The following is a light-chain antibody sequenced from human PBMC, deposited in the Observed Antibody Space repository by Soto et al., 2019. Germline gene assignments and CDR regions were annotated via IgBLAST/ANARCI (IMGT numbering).Light chain of an antibody. CDR3: RSYAGSNINYV. V-gene: IGLV2-8*01. CDR2: EVN. J-gene: IGLJ1*01. Sequence: QSALTQPPSASGSPGQSVTISCTGTSSDVGGYNYVSWYQQHPGKAPKLMIYEVNKRPSGVPDHFSGSKSGNTASLTVSGLQAEDEADYYCRSYAGSNINYVFGTGTKLTVL. CDR1: SSDVGGYNY.